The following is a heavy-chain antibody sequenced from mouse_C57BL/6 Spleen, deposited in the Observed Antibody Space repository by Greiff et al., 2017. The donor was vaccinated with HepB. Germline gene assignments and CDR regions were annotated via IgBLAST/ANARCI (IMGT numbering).Heavy chain of an antibody. CDR2: INPNNGGT. Sequence: VQLQQSGPELVKPGASVKISCKASGYTFTDYYMNWVKQSHGKSLEWIGNINPNNGGTSYNQKFKGKATLTVDKSSSTAYMELRSLTSEDSAVYYCAYGYGRGWYFDVWGTGTTVTVSS. J-gene: IGHJ1*03. CDR3: AYGYGRGWYFDV. CDR1: GYTFTDYY. D-gene: IGHD2-2*01. V-gene: IGHV1-26*01.